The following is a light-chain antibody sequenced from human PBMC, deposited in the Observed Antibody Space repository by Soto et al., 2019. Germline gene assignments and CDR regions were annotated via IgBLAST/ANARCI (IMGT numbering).Light chain of an antibody. CDR3: SSYTSSSTYV. J-gene: IGLJ1*01. CDR2: DVS. V-gene: IGLV2-14*01. CDR1: SSDVGGYNY. Sequence: QSALTQPASVSGSPGQSITISCTGTSSDVGGYNYVSWYQQHPGKAPKLMIYDVSNRPSGVSNRFSGSKSGNTASLTFSGLQVEDEADYYCSSYTSSSTYVFGTGTKVTAL.